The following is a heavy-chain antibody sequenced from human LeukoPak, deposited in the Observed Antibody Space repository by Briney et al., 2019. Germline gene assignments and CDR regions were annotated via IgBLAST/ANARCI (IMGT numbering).Heavy chain of an antibody. CDR1: GFTFSNYG. D-gene: IGHD6-19*01. CDR3: AKSLPGSGWYSPEY. J-gene: IGHJ4*02. Sequence: GGSLRLSCAASGFTFSNYGMHWVRQTPAKGLEWVAVISYDGSPEYCADSVKGRFTISRDNSKNTLYLQMDSLRAEDTALYYCAKSLPGSGWYSPEYWGQGTLVTVSS. V-gene: IGHV3-30*18. CDR2: ISYDGSPE.